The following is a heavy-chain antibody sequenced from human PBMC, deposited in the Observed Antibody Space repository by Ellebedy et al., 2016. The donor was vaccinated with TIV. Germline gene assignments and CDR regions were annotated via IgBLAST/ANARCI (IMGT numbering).Heavy chain of an antibody. Sequence: MPSETLSLTCTVSGGSISSYYWSWIRQPPGKGLEWIGHVSHSGDTNYNPSLKSRVTILVDTSKNQFPLRLRRVTAADTALYYCARVVRGWFPDYFDYWGQGALVTVSS. CDR2: VSHSGDT. CDR1: GGSISSYY. D-gene: IGHD3-10*01. J-gene: IGHJ4*02. V-gene: IGHV4-59*01. CDR3: ARVVRGWFPDYFDY.